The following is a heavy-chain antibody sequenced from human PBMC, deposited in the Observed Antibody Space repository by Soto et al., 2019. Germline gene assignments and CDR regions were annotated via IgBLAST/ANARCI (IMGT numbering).Heavy chain of an antibody. D-gene: IGHD1-26*01. CDR3: STIVGATTLRDY. CDR2: IIPIFGTA. J-gene: IGHJ4*02. Sequence: GASVKVSCKASGGTFSSYAISWVRQAPGQGLEWMGGIIPIFGTANYAQKSQGRVTITADESTSTAYMELSSLRSEDTAVYYCSTIVGATTLRDYWGQGTLVTVSS. CDR1: GGTFSSYA. V-gene: IGHV1-69*13.